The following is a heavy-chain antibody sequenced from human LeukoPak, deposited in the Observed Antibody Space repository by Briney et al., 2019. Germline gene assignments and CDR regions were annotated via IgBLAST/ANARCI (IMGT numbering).Heavy chain of an antibody. CDR3: ARGPTSYYDSSGYYH. V-gene: IGHV4-4*02. CDR1: GGSISSSNW. Sequence: PSETLSLTCAVSGGSISSSNWWSWVRQPPGKGLEWIGEIYHSGNTNYNPSLKSRVTISLDKSKNQFSLRLSSVTAADTAVYYCARGPTSYYDSSGYYHWGQGTLVTVSS. CDR2: IYHSGNT. D-gene: IGHD3-22*01. J-gene: IGHJ5*02.